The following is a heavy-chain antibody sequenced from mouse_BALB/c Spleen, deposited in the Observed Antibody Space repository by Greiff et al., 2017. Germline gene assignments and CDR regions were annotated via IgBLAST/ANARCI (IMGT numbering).Heavy chain of an antibody. CDR1: GYSITSDYA. D-gene: IGHD2-1*01. CDR3: ARSGNHPFDY. J-gene: IGHJ2*01. CDR2: ISYSGST. Sequence: EVQLQQSGPGLVKPSQSLSLTCTVTGYSITSDYAWNWIRQFPGNKLEWMGYISYSGSTSYNPSLKSRISITRDTSKNQFFLQLNSVTTEDTATYYCARSGNHPFDYWGQGTTLTVSS. V-gene: IGHV3-2*02.